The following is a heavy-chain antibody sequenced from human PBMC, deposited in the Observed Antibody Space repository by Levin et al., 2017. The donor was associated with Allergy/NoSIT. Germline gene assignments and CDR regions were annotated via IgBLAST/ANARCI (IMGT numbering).Heavy chain of an antibody. D-gene: IGHD1-26*01. CDR3: AREGGSGSYLNY. V-gene: IGHV3-48*01. CDR2: ISSTGSNI. Sequence: GGSLRLSCAASGFTFSNYNMNWVRQAPGKGLEWISYISSTGSNIYHADSVRGRFTTSRDNAKNSLYLQMNSLRAEDTAVYYCAREGGSGSYLNYWGQGTLVTVSS. CDR1: GFTFSNYN. J-gene: IGHJ4*02.